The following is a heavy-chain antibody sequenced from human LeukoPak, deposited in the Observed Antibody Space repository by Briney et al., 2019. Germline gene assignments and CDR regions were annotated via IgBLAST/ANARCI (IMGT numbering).Heavy chain of an antibody. V-gene: IGHV4-31*03. J-gene: IGHJ4*02. Sequence: SETLSLTFSVSGGSTSSGGYYWSWIRQHPVQSLDWIGYISFTGNTRYNPSLKSRLTISIDTSKNQFSVKLNSVTAADTAVYYCARMYSFDSSAYYYDYWGQGTLVTVSS. CDR1: GGSTSSGGYY. D-gene: IGHD3-22*01. CDR2: ISFTGNT. CDR3: ARMYSFDSSAYYYDY.